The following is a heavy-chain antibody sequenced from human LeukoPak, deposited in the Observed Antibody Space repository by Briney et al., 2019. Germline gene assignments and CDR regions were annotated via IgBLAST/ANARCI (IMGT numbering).Heavy chain of an antibody. V-gene: IGHV3-48*04. D-gene: IGHD3-3*01. J-gene: IGHJ4*02. CDR2: ISSSGSTI. CDR3: AKDGLRFLEWLPLPDSWFDY. Sequence: GGSLRLSCAASGFTFSSYAMSWVRQAPGKGLEWVSYISSSGSTIYYADSVKGRFTISRDNAKNSLYLQMNSLRAEDTAVYYCAKDGLRFLEWLPLPDSWFDYWGRGTLVTVSS. CDR1: GFTFSSYA.